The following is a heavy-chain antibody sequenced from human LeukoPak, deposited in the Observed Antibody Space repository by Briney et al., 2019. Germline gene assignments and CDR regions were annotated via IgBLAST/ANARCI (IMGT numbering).Heavy chain of an antibody. CDR3: ARGESYTSSGYYY. J-gene: IGHJ4*02. CDR2: CMLIFGTA. D-gene: IGHD3-22*01. CDR1: GGTFSNYA. Sequence: SVKVSCKASGGTFSNYAISWVRQAPGQGLEWMGRCMLIFGTANHAQKLQGRVTISPDESTTTAYMELSSLKSEDTAVYYCARGESYTSSGYYYWGQGTLVTVSS. V-gene: IGHV1-69*15.